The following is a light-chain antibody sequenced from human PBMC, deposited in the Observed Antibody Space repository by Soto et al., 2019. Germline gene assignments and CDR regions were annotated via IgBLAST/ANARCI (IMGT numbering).Light chain of an antibody. CDR3: QTWGTGIRV. J-gene: IGLJ2*01. Sequence: QPVLTQSPSASASLGASVKLTCTLSSGHSNYVIAWHQQQPEKGPRYLMKLNSDGSHSKGDGIPDRFSGSSSGAERYLTISSLQSEDEADYYCQTWGTGIRVFGGGTKVTVL. V-gene: IGLV4-69*01. CDR1: SGHSNYV. CDR2: LNSDGSH.